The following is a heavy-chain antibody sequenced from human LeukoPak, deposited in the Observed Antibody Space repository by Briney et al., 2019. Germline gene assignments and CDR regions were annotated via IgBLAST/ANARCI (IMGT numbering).Heavy chain of an antibody. CDR2: IYHSGST. CDR3: ASLLDTAMPADY. V-gene: IGHV4-4*02. Sequence: SETLSLICAVSGGSLSSSNWWSWVRPPPGKRQEWIGEIYHSGSTNYNPSLKSRVTILVDKSKNQFSLKLSSVTAADTAVYYCASLLDTAMPADYWGQGTLVTVSS. D-gene: IGHD5-18*01. J-gene: IGHJ4*02. CDR1: GGSLSSSNW.